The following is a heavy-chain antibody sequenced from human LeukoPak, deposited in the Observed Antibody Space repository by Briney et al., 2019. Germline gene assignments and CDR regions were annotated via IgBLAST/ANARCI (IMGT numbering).Heavy chain of an antibody. D-gene: IGHD5-18*01. Sequence: GGSLRLSCTASGFTFGDYAMSWFRQAPGEGLEWVGFIRSKAYGGTTEYAASVKGRFTISRDDSKNTLYLQMNSLKTEDTAVYYCTTELRRGYSYGRTGYWGQGTLVTVSS. CDR1: GFTFGDYA. V-gene: IGHV3-49*03. CDR3: TTELRRGYSYGRTGY. J-gene: IGHJ4*02. CDR2: IRSKAYGGTT.